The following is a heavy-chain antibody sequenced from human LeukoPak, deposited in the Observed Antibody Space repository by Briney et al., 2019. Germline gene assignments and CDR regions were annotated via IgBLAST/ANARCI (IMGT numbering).Heavy chain of an antibody. CDR1: GFTFSSHW. CDR3: VRDGYSSSWYYFDY. Sequence: GGSLRLSCAVPGFTFSSHWMHWVRQAPGKGLVWVSRINSDGSSTSYADSVKGRFTISRDSAKNTLYLQMNSLRVEDTAVYYCVRDGYSSSWYYFDYWGQGTLVTVSS. J-gene: IGHJ4*02. CDR2: INSDGSST. D-gene: IGHD6-13*01. V-gene: IGHV3-74*01.